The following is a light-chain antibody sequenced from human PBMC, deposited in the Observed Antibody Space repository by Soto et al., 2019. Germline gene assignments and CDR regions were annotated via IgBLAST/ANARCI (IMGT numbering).Light chain of an antibody. CDR1: RSNIGNNA. Sequence: QSVLPQPPSTSGTPGQRVTISCSGSRSNIGNNAVSWYQHFPGTAPKLLIYNNNQRPSGVPDRFSGSKSGTSASLAISGLQSEDEANYYCATWDDSLNARGVFGGGTKVTVL. CDR3: ATWDDSLNARGV. CDR2: NNN. V-gene: IGLV1-44*01. J-gene: IGLJ3*02.